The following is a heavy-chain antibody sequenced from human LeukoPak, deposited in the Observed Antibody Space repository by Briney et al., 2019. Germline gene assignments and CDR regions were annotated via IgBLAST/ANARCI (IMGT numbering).Heavy chain of an antibody. D-gene: IGHD2-2*01. CDR3: ARHDRDSSYAAFDI. V-gene: IGHV3-7*01. Sequence: GGSLRLSCAASGFTFSSYWMHWVRQAPGKGLEWVANIKQDGSEKDYVGSVKGRFTISRDNAKNSLSLQMNSLRAEDTAVYFCARHDRDSSYAAFDIWGQGTMVTVSS. J-gene: IGHJ3*02. CDR1: GFTFSSYW. CDR2: IKQDGSEK.